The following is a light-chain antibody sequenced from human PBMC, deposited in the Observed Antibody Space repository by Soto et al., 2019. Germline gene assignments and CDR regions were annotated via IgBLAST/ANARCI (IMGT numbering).Light chain of an antibody. CDR3: QQYSAPSWT. V-gene: IGKV3-20*01. CDR1: QTITGNN. CDR2: AAS. Sequence: EIVLTQSPGTLSLSPGERATLSCRAGQTITGNNLAWYQQKRGQAPRLIIYAASRRATGIPDRFSGSGSGTDFTLTISRLEPEDFAGYFCQQYSAPSWTFGRGTKVDIK. J-gene: IGKJ1*01.